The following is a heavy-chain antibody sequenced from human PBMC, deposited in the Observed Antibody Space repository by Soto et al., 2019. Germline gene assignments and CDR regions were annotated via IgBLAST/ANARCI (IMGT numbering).Heavy chain of an antibody. CDR1: GYTFTSYY. J-gene: IGHJ5*02. D-gene: IGHD6-19*01. CDR2: INPNGGST. CDR3: AKSSGWRFDP. Sequence: QVQLVQSGAEVKKPGASVKVSCKASGYTFTSYYMHWGRQAPGQGLEWMGIINPNGGSTTYAQQFQGRVTMTRDTSASTVYMELSSLRSEDTAVYYCAKSSGWRFDPWGQGTLVTVSS. V-gene: IGHV1-46*01.